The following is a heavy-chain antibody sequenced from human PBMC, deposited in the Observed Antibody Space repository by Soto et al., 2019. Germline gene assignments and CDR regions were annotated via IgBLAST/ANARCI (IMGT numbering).Heavy chain of an antibody. CDR2: INWDGGST. Sequence: GGSLRLSCVASGFTFSSYGMHWVRQAPGKGLEWVSGINWDGGSTGYADSVKGRFTISRDNAKNSLYLQMNSLRAEDTALYYCARNYPKKAPMDYWGQGTLVTVSS. D-gene: IGHD1-7*01. V-gene: IGHV3-20*04. J-gene: IGHJ4*02. CDR1: GFTFSSYG. CDR3: ARNYPKKAPMDY.